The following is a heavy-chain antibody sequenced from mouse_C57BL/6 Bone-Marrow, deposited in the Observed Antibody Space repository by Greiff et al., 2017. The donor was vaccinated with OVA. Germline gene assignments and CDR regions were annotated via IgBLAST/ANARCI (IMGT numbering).Heavy chain of an antibody. CDR2: INYDGSST. D-gene: IGHD3-2*02. CDR1: GFTFSDYY. CDR3: AREAQATYYFDY. J-gene: IGHJ2*01. V-gene: IGHV5-16*01. Sequence: LVESEGGLVQPGSSMKLSCTASGFTFSDYYMAWVRQVPEKGLEWVANINYDGSSTYYLDSLKSRFIISRDNAKNILYLQMSSLKSEDTATYYCAREAQATYYFDYWGQGTTLTVSS.